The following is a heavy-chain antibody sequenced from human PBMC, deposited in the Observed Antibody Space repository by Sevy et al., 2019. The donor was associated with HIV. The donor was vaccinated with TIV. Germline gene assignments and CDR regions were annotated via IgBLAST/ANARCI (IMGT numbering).Heavy chain of an antibody. D-gene: IGHD1-26*01. Sequence: GGSLRLSCAGSGFSFNNFWMSWVRQAPGKGLEWVANIKKDGTEKYYTDSVKGRFTISSDNSENTLYLQMNSLRAEDTAVYYCARVGGWEVGSLDNWFDPWGQGTLVTVSS. CDR3: ARVGGWEVGSLDNWFDP. J-gene: IGHJ5*02. CDR2: IKKDGTEK. CDR1: GFSFNNFW. V-gene: IGHV3-7*03.